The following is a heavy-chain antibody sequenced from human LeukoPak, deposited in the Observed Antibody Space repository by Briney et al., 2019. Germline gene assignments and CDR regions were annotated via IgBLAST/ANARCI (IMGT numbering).Heavy chain of an antibody. Sequence: PSETLSLTCTVSGGSISSYHWSWLRQPPGKGLEWIGNMYYSGSTNYNPSLRSRVTISVDTSKNQFSLKLSSVTAADTAVYYCARLRNYYDRSGYKQLWFDPWGQGTLVTVSS. D-gene: IGHD3-22*01. J-gene: IGHJ5*02. CDR1: GGSISSYH. CDR3: ARLRNYYDRSGYKQLWFDP. CDR2: MYYSGST. V-gene: IGHV4-59*01.